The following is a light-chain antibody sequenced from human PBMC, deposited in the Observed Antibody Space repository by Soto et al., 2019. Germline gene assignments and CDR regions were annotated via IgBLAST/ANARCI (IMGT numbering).Light chain of an antibody. CDR1: QSVSSN. V-gene: IGKV3-15*01. Sequence: EIVMTQSPATLSVSPGERATLSCRASQSVSSNLAWYQQKPGLAPRLLIYGASNRATGIPARFSGSGSGTELTLTISSLQSEDFALYYCQHYNNWPYTFGQGTKLEIK. CDR2: GAS. J-gene: IGKJ2*01. CDR3: QHYNNWPYT.